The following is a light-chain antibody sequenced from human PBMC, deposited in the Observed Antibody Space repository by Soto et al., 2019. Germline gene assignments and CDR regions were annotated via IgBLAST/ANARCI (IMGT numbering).Light chain of an antibody. CDR3: LQYHHWPLT. Sequence: IVLTQSPGTLSLSPGERATLSCRASQRVPTKYLAWFQQKPGQAPRLLMNDVSTRVTGIPARFSGSGSGTDFSLTISSLQSEDFAVYYCLQYHHWPLTFGGGTKVEIK. V-gene: IGKV3-15*01. CDR1: QRVPTKY. J-gene: IGKJ4*01. CDR2: DVS.